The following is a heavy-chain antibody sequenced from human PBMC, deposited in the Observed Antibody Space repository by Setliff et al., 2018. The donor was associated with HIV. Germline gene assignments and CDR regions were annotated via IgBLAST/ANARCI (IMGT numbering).Heavy chain of an antibody. CDR1: GFPFTSFS. J-gene: IGHJ4*02. V-gene: IGHV3-21*05. D-gene: IGHD1-26*01. CDR3: VRDYMWAFDS. CDR2: IYDSGDI. Sequence: GGSLRLSCAASGFPFTSFSINWVRQAPGKGLEWVSRIYDSGDIWYPDSVRGRFTISRDNTKNSLYLQMNNLRAEDTAVYYCVRDYMWAFDSWGQGTFVTVSS.